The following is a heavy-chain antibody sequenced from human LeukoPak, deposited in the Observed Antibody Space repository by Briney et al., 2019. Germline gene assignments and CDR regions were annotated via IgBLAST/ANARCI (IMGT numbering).Heavy chain of an antibody. D-gene: IGHD3-3*01. V-gene: IGHV4-4*02. J-gene: IGHJ4*02. CDR3: ATYYDFWSGYYFDY. CDR2: IYHSGST. Sequence: SETLSLTCAVSGGSISSSNWWSWVRQPPGKGLEWIGEIYHSGSTNYNPSLKSRVTISVDKSKNQFSLKLSSVTAADTAVYYCATYYDFWSGYYFDYWGQGTLVTVSS. CDR1: GGSISSSNW.